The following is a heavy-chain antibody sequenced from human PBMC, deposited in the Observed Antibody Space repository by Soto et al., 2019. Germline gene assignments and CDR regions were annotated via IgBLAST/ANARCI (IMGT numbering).Heavy chain of an antibody. CDR3: SFGGTSSSWCFDY. D-gene: IGHD6-13*01. CDR2: ISGSGGST. CDR1: GFTFSSYA. V-gene: IGHV3-23*01. Sequence: GGSLRLSCAASGFTFSSYAMSWVRQAPGKGLEWVSAISGSGGSTYYADSVKGRFTISRDNSKNTLYLQMNSLRAEDTAVYYCSFGGTSSSWCFDYWGQGTLVTVSS. J-gene: IGHJ4*02.